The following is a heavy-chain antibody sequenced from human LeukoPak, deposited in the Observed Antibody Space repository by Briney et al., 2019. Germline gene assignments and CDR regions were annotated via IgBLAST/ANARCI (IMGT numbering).Heavy chain of an antibody. CDR3: ARFSSPYYYMDV. Sequence: GGSLRLSCAASGFTFSSYSMNWVRQAPGKGLEWVSYISSSSSTIYYADSVKGRFTIPRDNAKNSLYLQMNSLRAEDTAVYYCARFSSPYYYMDVWGKGTTVTVSS. CDR2: ISSSSSTI. J-gene: IGHJ6*03. CDR1: GFTFSSYS. D-gene: IGHD6-13*01. V-gene: IGHV3-48*01.